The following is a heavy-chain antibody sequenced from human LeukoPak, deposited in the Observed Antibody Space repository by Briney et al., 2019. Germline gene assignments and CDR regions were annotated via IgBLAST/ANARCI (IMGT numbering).Heavy chain of an antibody. CDR1: GYTFTSYG. CDR2: ISAYNGNT. Sequence: ASVKVSCKASGYTFTSYGISWVRQAPGQGLEWMGWISAYNGNTNYAQKLQGRVTMTTDTSTSTAYMEPRSLRSGDTAVYYCARGKMTVPAAMMDFDYWGQGTLVTVSS. CDR3: ARGKMTVPAAMMDFDY. J-gene: IGHJ4*02. D-gene: IGHD2-2*01. V-gene: IGHV1-18*01.